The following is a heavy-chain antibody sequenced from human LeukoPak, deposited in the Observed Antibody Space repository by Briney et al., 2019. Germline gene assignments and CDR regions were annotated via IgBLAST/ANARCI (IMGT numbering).Heavy chain of an antibody. CDR3: ARGLDEPRRAYYFDY. CDR1: GGSITQTNY. Sequence: SETLSLTCDVSGGSITQTNYWTWVRQPPGKGLEWIGEVNLQGSTNYNPSLMRRVAISVDTSANHVSLQLTSVTAADTAVYYCARGLDEPRRAYYFDYWGQGTLVTVSS. V-gene: IGHV4-4*02. CDR2: VNLQGST. D-gene: IGHD3-16*01. J-gene: IGHJ4*02.